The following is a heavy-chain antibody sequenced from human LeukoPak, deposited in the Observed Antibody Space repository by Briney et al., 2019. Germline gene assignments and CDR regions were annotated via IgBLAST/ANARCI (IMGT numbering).Heavy chain of an antibody. V-gene: IGHV4-59*01. Sequence: SETLSLTCTVSGASISSYYWNWIRQPPGKGLEWIGSILYSGSTNYNPSLKSRVSISVDTSKNQFSLKLSSVTAADTAVYYCAGDTVGFDSWGQGALVTVSS. CDR1: GASISSYY. CDR2: ILYSGST. CDR3: AGDTVGFDS. J-gene: IGHJ4*02. D-gene: IGHD4-23*01.